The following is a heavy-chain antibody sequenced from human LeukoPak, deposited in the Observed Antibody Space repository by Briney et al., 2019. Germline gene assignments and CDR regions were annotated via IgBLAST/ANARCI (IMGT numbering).Heavy chain of an antibody. J-gene: IGHJ3*02. V-gene: IGHV1-18*01. CDR2: ISAYNGNT. Sequence: ASVKVSCKASGYSFTNYGVSWVRQAPGQGLAWMGWISAYNGNTNYAQKLQGRVTMTTDTSTSTAYMELRSLRSDDTAVYYCARLSGAGTTDAFDIWGQGTMVTVSS. CDR3: ARLSGAGTTDAFDI. CDR1: GYSFTNYG. D-gene: IGHD6-13*01.